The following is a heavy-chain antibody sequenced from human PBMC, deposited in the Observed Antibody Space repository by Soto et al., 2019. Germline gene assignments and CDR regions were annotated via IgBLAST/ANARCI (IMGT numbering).Heavy chain of an antibody. Sequence: SETLSLTCAVSSGSISSSNWWSWVRQPPGKGLEWIGEIYHSGSTNYNPSLKSRVTISVDKSKNQFSLKLSSVTAADTAVYYCARGYSGYDPPYFDYWGQGTLVTVSS. D-gene: IGHD5-12*01. CDR3: ARGYSGYDPPYFDY. CDR2: IYHSGST. J-gene: IGHJ4*02. V-gene: IGHV4-4*02. CDR1: SGSISSSNW.